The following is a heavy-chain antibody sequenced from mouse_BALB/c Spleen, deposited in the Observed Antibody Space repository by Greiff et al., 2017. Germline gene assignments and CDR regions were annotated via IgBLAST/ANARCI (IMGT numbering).Heavy chain of an antibody. Sequence: QVQLKESGAELVRPGSSVKISCKASGYAFSSYWMNWVKQRPGQGLEWIGQIYPGDGDTNYNGKFKGKATLTADKSSSTAYMQLSSLTSEDSAVYFCARVRDSYFDYWGQGTTLTVSS. CDR1: GYAFSSYW. J-gene: IGHJ2*01. CDR2: IYPGDGDT. CDR3: ARVRDSYFDY. V-gene: IGHV1-80*01.